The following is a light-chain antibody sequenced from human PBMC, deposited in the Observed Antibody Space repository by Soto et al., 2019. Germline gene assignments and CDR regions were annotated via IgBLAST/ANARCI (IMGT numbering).Light chain of an antibody. CDR2: GAS. CDR3: QQYCSSPFT. J-gene: IGKJ5*01. Sequence: EIVFTQSPGSLSLSPGERATLSCRARQTVSTSFLAWYQQKRGQAPRLLIYGASTRDTGVPDRFSGSGSGTDFTLTISDLEPEDLAVYYCQQYCSSPFTFGQGTRLEIK. V-gene: IGKV3-20*01. CDR1: QTVSTSF.